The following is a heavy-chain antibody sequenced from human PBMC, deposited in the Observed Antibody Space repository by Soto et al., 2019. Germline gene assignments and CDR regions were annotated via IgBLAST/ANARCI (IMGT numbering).Heavy chain of an antibody. Sequence: QVQLQESGPGLVKPSQTLSLTCSVSGGSVSSDIYYWTWIRQHPGKGPEWIGHIYYSGSTYYNPSLKSRVTRSLDMSKNQFSLKLTSVSAADTAVYYCARGYDYDSGGYLFDYWGQGTLVTVSS. D-gene: IGHD3-22*01. CDR1: GGSVSSDIYY. CDR3: ARGYDYDSGGYLFDY. J-gene: IGHJ4*02. CDR2: IYYSGST. V-gene: IGHV4-31*03.